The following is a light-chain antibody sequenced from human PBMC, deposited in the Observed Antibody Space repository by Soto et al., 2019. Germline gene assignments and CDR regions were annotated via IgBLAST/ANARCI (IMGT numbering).Light chain of an antibody. CDR2: KVS. Sequence: DVVLTQSPLSLPVTLGQPASISCRSSQSLVYSNGNTYLNWFHQRPGQSPRRLIYKVSNRDSGVPDRFSGSGSSTDFTLTISRVEAEDVGVYYCMQGTHWITFGQGTRLEIK. CDR1: QSLVYSNGNTY. J-gene: IGKJ5*01. CDR3: MQGTHWIT. V-gene: IGKV2-30*01.